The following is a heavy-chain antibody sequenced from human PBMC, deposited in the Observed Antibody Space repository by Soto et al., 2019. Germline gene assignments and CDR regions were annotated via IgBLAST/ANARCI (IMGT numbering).Heavy chain of an antibody. D-gene: IGHD2-2*01. V-gene: IGHV1-8*01. CDR2: MNPHSGHT. CDR1: GYTFTSHD. CDR3: ASDMSTT. J-gene: IGHJ5*02. Sequence: QVQLVQSGAEVKKPGASVKVSCKAFGYTFTSHDINWMRQATGQGLEWMGWMNPHSGHTNYAQKFQGRVTMTRDTSISTAYMELTSLRSEDTAVYYCASDMSTTWGQGTLVTVSS.